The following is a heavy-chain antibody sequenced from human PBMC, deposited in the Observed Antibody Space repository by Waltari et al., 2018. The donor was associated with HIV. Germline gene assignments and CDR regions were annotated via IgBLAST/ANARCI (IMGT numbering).Heavy chain of an antibody. CDR1: GFTFSTYG. CDR3: ARASGSYDY. CDR2: IWSDGSKK. Sequence: QVQLVESGGGVVQPGRSLRLSCAASGFTFSTYGMHWVRQAPGKGLVGVQVIWSDGSKKYYSGSLKGRFTGSRDKSKNTLYWQMNSLRVEDTAVYYCARASGSYDYWGQGTLVTVSS. J-gene: IGHJ4*02. D-gene: IGHD1-26*01. V-gene: IGHV3-33*01.